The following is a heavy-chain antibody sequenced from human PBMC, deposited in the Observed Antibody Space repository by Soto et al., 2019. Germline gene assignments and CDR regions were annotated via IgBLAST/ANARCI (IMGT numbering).Heavy chain of an antibody. Sequence: QVQLQESGPGLVKPSETLSLTCTVSGGSVSPYYWSWIRQSPGKGLEWIGNIRYSGSTDYNPSLKSRVTISIDTSPNQFSLKLTSVTAADTAVYYCAKGGTSSLPFDYWGQGTLVTVSS. CDR1: GGSVSPYY. J-gene: IGHJ4*02. D-gene: IGHD2-2*01. CDR3: AKGGTSSLPFDY. V-gene: IGHV4-59*02. CDR2: IRYSGST.